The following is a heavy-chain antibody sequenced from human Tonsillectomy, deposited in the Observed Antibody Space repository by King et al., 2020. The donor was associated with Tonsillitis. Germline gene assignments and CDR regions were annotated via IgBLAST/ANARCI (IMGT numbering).Heavy chain of an antibody. CDR1: GFTFSHAW. J-gene: IGHJ4*02. Sequence: VQLVEAGGGLVKPGGSLRLSCAASGFTFSHAWMHWVRQAPGKGLEWVGRIKSKTEGVTIDYAAPVKGRFTISRDDSKDTLYLQMNSLKHEDTAVYYCTTDVDLVLKGSDYWGQGTLVTVSA. D-gene: IGHD2-8*01. CDR2: IKSKTEGVTI. CDR3: TTDVDLVLKGSDY. V-gene: IGHV3-15*07.